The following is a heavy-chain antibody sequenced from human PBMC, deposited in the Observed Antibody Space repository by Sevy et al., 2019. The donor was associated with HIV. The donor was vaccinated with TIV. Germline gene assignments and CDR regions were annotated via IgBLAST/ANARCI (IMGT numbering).Heavy chain of an antibody. CDR3: AKDGNTMVRGVINDAFDI. V-gene: IGHV3-23*01. Sequence: GGSLRLSCAASGFTFSSYAMSWVRQAPGKGLEWVSAISGSGGSTYYADSVKGRFTISRDNSKNMLYLQMNSLRAEDTAVYYCAKDGNTMVRGVINDAFDIWGQGTMVTVSS. J-gene: IGHJ3*02. CDR2: ISGSGGST. CDR1: GFTFSSYA. D-gene: IGHD3-10*01.